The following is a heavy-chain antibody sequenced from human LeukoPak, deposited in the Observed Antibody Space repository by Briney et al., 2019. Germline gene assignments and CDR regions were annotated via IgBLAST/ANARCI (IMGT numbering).Heavy chain of an antibody. Sequence: ASVKVSCKASGYTFLDYYMHCVRQAPGQGLEWMGWINPNSGGTNYAQKFQGRVTVTRDTSISTVYMDLSGLTSDDTAMYYCARVRPCSTATCYRWFDPWGQGTLVTVSS. V-gene: IGHV1-2*02. D-gene: IGHD2-2*01. J-gene: IGHJ5*02. CDR1: GYTFLDYY. CDR2: INPNSGGT. CDR3: ARVRPCSTATCYRWFDP.